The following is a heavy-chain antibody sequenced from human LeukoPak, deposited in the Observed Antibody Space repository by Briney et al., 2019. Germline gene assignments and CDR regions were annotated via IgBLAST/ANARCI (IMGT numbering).Heavy chain of an antibody. CDR2: IYYTGNT. J-gene: IGHJ4*02. Sequence: PSETLSLTCNVSGGSISSSSYYWGWIRQPPGKGLEWIGNIYYTGNTYYNPSLKSRVTISVDTSKNQFSLKLSSVTAADTAVYYCARENEGFDYWGQGTLVTVSS. V-gene: IGHV4-39*07. CDR1: GGSISSSSYY. CDR3: ARENEGFDY. D-gene: IGHD1-1*01.